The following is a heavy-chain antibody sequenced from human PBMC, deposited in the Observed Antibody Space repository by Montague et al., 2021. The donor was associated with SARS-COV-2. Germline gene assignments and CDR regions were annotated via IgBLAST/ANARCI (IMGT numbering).Heavy chain of an antibody. CDR2: LYYNGMT. CDR3: VSSLPGNQFQFDY. CDR1: GGSITGGGYY. V-gene: IGHV4-31*03. Sequence: TLSLTYSVSGGSITGGGYYWTWIRQRPGGDLEWLGYLYYNGMTHYSPSLKSRASFSLDTSKNQFSLKLTSATATDSALYFCVSSLPGNQFQFDYWGQGALVTVSS. D-gene: IGHD1-14*01. J-gene: IGHJ4*02.